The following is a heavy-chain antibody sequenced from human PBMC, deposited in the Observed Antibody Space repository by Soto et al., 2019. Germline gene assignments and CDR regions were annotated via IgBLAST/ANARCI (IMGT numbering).Heavy chain of an antibody. Sequence: GGSLRLSCAASGFTFSSYWMIWFRQAAGKGLEWVANIKQDGSEKYYVDSVKGRFTISRDNAKNSLYLQMNSLRAEDTAVYYCARDSLPYYYDSSGYHWFDPWGQGTLVTVSS. V-gene: IGHV3-7*03. D-gene: IGHD3-22*01. CDR2: IKQDGSEK. J-gene: IGHJ5*02. CDR3: ARDSLPYYYDSSGYHWFDP. CDR1: GFTFSSYW.